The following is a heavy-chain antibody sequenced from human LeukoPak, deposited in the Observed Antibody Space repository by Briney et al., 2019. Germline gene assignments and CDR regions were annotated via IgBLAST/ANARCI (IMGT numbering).Heavy chain of an antibody. D-gene: IGHD6-13*01. CDR3: ARQGSSWYSCDS. Sequence: GESLKISCKGSGYSFTTYWIGWVRQMPGKGLEWMGIIYPGDSDTRYSPSFQGQVTISVDQSIRTAYLQWSSLTAADTAMYYCARQGSSWYSCDSWGQGTLVSVSS. V-gene: IGHV5-51*01. J-gene: IGHJ4*02. CDR2: IYPGDSDT. CDR1: GYSFTTYW.